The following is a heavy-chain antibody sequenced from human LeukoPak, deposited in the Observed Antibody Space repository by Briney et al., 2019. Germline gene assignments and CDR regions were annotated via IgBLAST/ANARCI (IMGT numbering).Heavy chain of an antibody. CDR2: INPNSGGT. J-gene: IGHJ6*02. CDR1: GYTFTGYY. Sequence: ASVKVSCKASGYTFTGYYMHWVRQAPGQGLEWMGWINPNSGGTNYAQKFQGWVTMTRDTSISTAYMELSRLRSDDTAVYYCARQQWLAPYYYYGMDVWGQGTTVTVSS. D-gene: IGHD6-19*01. V-gene: IGHV1-2*04. CDR3: ARQQWLAPYYYYGMDV.